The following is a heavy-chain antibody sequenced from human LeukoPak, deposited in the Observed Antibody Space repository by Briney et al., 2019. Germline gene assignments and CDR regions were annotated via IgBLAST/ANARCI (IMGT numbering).Heavy chain of an antibody. CDR2: IYYSGST. Sequence: SETLSLTCAVSGGSLSGYYWTWIRRPPGKGQEWIGYIYYSGSTNYNPSLESRITILVDTSKNQFSLRLGSVTAADTAVYYCARLRGNYFPDYWGQGTLVTVSS. D-gene: IGHD4-11*01. V-gene: IGHV4-59*01. CDR3: ARLRGNYFPDY. CDR1: GGSLSGYY. J-gene: IGHJ4*02.